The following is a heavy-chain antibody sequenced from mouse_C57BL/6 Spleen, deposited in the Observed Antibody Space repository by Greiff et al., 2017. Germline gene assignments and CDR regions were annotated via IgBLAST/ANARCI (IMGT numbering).Heavy chain of an antibody. J-gene: IGHJ4*01. CDR1: GFPLTSHG. CDR2: IWSGGST. CDR3: ARKDYYAMGC. V-gene: IGHV2-2*01. Sequence: VQLAESGPGLVQPSQSLSITRTVSGFPLTSHGVHRVRQSPGKGLEWLGVIWSGGSTDYNAAFISRLSISKDNSKSQVFLKMNSLQADDTAIYYCARKDYYAMGCWGHAPSVTV.